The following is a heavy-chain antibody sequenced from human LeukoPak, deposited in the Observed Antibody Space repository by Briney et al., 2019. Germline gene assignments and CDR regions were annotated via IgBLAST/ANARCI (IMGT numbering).Heavy chain of an antibody. CDR1: GFAFSSYW. J-gene: IGHJ4*02. D-gene: IGHD2-2*01. V-gene: IGHV3-7*01. Sequence: GGSLRLSCAASGFAFSSYWMSWVRQAPGKGLEWVANIKQDGSEKYYVDSVKGRFTISRDNAKNSLYLQMNSLRAEDTAVYYCARDPRVLPATYYFDYWGQGTLVTVSS. CDR3: ARDPRVLPATYYFDY. CDR2: IKQDGSEK.